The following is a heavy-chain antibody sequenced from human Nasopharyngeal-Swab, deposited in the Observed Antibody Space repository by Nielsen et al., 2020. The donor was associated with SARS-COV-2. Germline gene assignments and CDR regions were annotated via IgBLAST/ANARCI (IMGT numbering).Heavy chain of an antibody. V-gene: IGHV3-74*01. CDR3: ARSRKLMDV. CDR2: INSDGSST. J-gene: IGHJ6*02. Sequence: GESLKISCAASGFTFSSYWMHWVRQAPGKGLVWVSRINSDGSSTSYADSVKGRFTISRDNAKSTLYLQMNSLRAEDTAVYYCARSRKLMDVWGQGTTVTVSS. D-gene: IGHD6-13*01. CDR1: GFTFSSYW.